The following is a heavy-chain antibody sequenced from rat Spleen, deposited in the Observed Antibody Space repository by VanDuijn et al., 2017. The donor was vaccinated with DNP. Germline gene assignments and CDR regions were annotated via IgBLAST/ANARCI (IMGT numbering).Heavy chain of an antibody. CDR2: INTGSGST. J-gene: IGHJ1*01. D-gene: IGHD1-4*01. Sequence: QVQLQQSGAELAKPGSSVKISCKASGYTFTTYYISWIKQTTGQGLEYIGYINTGSGSTNYNEKFKGKATLTVDKSSSTAFMQFSSLTPDDSAVYYCARRRLPYWYFDFWGPGTMVTVSS. CDR3: ARRRLPYWYFDF. CDR1: GYTFTTYY. V-gene: IGHV1-43*01.